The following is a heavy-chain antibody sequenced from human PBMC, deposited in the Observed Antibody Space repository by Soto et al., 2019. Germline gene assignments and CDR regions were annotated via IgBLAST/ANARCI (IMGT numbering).Heavy chain of an antibody. CDR3: ARGPGVRCNGGSCFFDY. CDR2: MNPNSGNT. CDR1: GYTFTSYD. J-gene: IGHJ4*02. V-gene: IGHV1-8*01. D-gene: IGHD2-15*01. Sequence: QVQLVQSGAEVKKPGASVKVSCKASGYTFTSYDINWVRQTTGQGLEWMGWMNPNSGNTGYAQNFQGRVTMTRNTSISTAYMELSSLISEDTAMYYCARGPGVRCNGGSCFFDYWGQGTLVTVSS.